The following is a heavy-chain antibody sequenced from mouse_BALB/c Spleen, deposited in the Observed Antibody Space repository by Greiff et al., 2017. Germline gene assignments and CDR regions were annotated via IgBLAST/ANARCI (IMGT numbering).Heavy chain of an antibody. Sequence: EVKLEESGPGLVKPSQSLSLTCTVTGYSITSDYAWNWIRQFPGNQLEWMGYISYSGSTSYNPSLKSRISITRDTSKNQFFLQLNSVTTEDTATYYCARSEMYYGSSYCAMDYWGQGTSVTVSS. V-gene: IGHV3-2*02. CDR1: GYSITSDYA. CDR3: ARSEMYYGSSYCAMDY. CDR2: ISYSGST. D-gene: IGHD1-1*01. J-gene: IGHJ4*01.